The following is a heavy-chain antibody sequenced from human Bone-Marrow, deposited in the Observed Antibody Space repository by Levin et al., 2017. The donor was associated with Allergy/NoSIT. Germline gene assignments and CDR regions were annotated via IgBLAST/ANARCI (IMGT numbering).Heavy chain of an antibody. D-gene: IGHD2-21*01. CDR1: GASMTTFY. CDR2: MFYSGSA. J-gene: IGHJ3*02. V-gene: IGHV4-59*01. CDR3: AKYSTGPWIPPMQTNPFDI. Sequence: SQTLSLTCTVSGASMTTFYWSWIRQPPGKGLEWIGYMFYSGSAKYSPSLKSRVTMSVDTSKKEVSLTLRSVTAADTAVYFCAKYSTGPWIPPMQTNPFDIWGQGTLVTVSS.